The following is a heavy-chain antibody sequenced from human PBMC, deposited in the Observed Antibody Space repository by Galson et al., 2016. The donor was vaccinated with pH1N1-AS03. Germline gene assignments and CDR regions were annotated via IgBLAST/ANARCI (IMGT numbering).Heavy chain of an antibody. J-gene: IGHJ6*02. V-gene: IGHV3-74*01. D-gene: IGHD6-13*01. Sequence: SLRLSCAASGFTFSIYWMHWVRQAPGKGLVWVARLNPDGRTTTHADSVKGRFTISRDNAKNTVYLQMNNLRAEDTAVYYCARDDSSSWDRYYYYGMDVWGQGTTVTVSS. CDR1: GFTFSIYW. CDR3: ARDDSSSWDRYYYYGMDV. CDR2: LNPDGRTT.